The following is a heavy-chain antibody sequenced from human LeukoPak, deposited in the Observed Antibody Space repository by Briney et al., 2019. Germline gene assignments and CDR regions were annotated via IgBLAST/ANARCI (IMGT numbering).Heavy chain of an antibody. CDR3: ARRRWSYDYVWGSHFDY. D-gene: IGHD3-16*01. CDR1: GGSFSGYY. CDR2: INHSGST. J-gene: IGHJ4*02. V-gene: IGHV4-34*01. Sequence: SETLSLTCAVYGGSFSGYYWSWVRQAPGKGREWIGEINHSGSTNYDPSLKSRVTISVDTSKNQFSLKLSSVPAADTAVYYCARRRWSYDYVWGSHFDYWGQGTLVTVSS.